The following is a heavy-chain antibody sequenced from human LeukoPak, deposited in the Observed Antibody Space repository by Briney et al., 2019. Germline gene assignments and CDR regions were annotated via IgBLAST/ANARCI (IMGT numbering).Heavy chain of an antibody. J-gene: IGHJ4*02. Sequence: PGGSLRLSCAASGFTFSSYGMHRVRQAPGKGLGWVAVISYEGSNKYYADSVKGRFTISRDNSKNTLYLQMNSLRAEDTAVYYCARGHDYGDFFDYWGQGTLVTVSS. V-gene: IGHV3-30*03. CDR2: ISYEGSNK. D-gene: IGHD4-17*01. CDR3: ARGHDYGDFFDY. CDR1: GFTFSSYG.